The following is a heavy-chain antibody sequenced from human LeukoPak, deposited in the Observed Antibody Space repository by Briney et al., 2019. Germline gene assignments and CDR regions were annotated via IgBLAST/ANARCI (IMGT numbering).Heavy chain of an antibody. Sequence: ASVKVSCKASGYTFTSYDINWVRQATGQGLEWMGWMNPNSGNTGYAQKFQGRVTITRNTSISTAYMELSSLRSEDTAVYYRARGAYYTYYYYYMDVWGKGTTVTVSS. CDR1: GYTFTSYD. J-gene: IGHJ6*03. CDR2: MNPNSGNT. CDR3: ARGAYYTYYYYYMDV. D-gene: IGHD3-22*01. V-gene: IGHV1-8*03.